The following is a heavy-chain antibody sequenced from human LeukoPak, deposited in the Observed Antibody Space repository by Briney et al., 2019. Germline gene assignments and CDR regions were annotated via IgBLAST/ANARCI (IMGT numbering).Heavy chain of an antibody. CDR3: VKDTRIVVAGIFDF. Sequence: GRSLRLSCAGSGFAFDDYAMHWVRHAPGKGLEWVSGISWNGDNIDYADSVKGRFIISRDNAKNSLYLQMNRLRAEDTALYYCVKDTRIVVAGIFDFWGQGTLVTVSS. CDR2: ISWNGDNI. D-gene: IGHD6-19*01. J-gene: IGHJ4*02. V-gene: IGHV3-9*01. CDR1: GFAFDDYA.